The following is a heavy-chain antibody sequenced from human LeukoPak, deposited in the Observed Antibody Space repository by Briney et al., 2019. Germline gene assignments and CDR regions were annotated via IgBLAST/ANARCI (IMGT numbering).Heavy chain of an antibody. CDR1: GFTFSDYS. CDR3: ARDIVSGSPSAL. D-gene: IGHD1-26*01. CDR2: ISTSSTYI. J-gene: IGHJ4*02. Sequence: GGSLRLSCAASGFTFSDYSVHWVRQDPGKGLEGVSSISTSSTYIYYADSVKGRFTISRDNAKNSLYLQMNSLRAEDTAVYYCARDIVSGSPSALWGQGTLVTVSS. V-gene: IGHV3-21*01.